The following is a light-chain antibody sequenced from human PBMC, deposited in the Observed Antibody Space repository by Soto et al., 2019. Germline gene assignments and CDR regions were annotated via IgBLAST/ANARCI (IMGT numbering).Light chain of an antibody. CDR3: KQRSNWPLT. CDR2: DAS. V-gene: IGKV3-11*01. Sequence: EIVLTQSPATLSLSPGERATPSCRASQSVSSYLAWYQRKPGQAPRLLIYDASNRATGIPARFSGSGSGTDFTLTISSLEPEDFAVYYCKQRSNWPLTFGGGTKVDIK. J-gene: IGKJ4*01. CDR1: QSVSSY.